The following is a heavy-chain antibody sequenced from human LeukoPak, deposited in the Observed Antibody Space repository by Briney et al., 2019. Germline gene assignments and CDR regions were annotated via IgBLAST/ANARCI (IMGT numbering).Heavy chain of an antibody. Sequence: SQTLSLTCSVSGGSISSGDYYWGWIRQPPGKGLEWIGYIYYSGSTYYNPSLKSRVTISVDTSKNQFSLKLSSVTAADTAVYYCARGGMTFHNWFDPWGQGTLVTVSS. D-gene: IGHD2/OR15-2a*01. J-gene: IGHJ5*02. CDR1: GGSISSGDYY. V-gene: IGHV4-30-4*01. CDR3: ARGGMTFHNWFDP. CDR2: IYYSGST.